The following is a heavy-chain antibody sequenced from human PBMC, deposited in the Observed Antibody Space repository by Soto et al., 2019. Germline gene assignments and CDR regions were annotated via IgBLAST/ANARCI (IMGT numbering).Heavy chain of an antibody. Sequence: ASVKVSCKASGYTFTSYYMHWVRQAPGQGLEWMGWINPNSGGTNYAQKFQGWVTMARDTSISTAYMELSRLRSDDTAVYYCARTVYYYYGMDVWGQGTTVTVSS. CDR3: ARTVYYYYGMDV. V-gene: IGHV1-2*04. CDR1: GYTFTSYY. J-gene: IGHJ6*02. CDR2: INPNSGGT.